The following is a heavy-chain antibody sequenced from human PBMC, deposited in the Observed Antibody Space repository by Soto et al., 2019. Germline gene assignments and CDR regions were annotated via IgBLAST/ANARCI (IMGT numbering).Heavy chain of an antibody. V-gene: IGHV4-34*01. CDR2: INHSGST. CDR1: GGSFSGYY. J-gene: IGHJ4*02. Sequence: PSETLSLTCAVYGGSFSGYYLSWVPPPPGKGLEWIGEINHSGSTNYNPSLKSRVTISVDTSKNQFSLKLSSVTAADTAVYYCARELTIFGVVTDFWGQGTLVTVSS. CDR3: ARELTIFGVVTDF. D-gene: IGHD3-3*01.